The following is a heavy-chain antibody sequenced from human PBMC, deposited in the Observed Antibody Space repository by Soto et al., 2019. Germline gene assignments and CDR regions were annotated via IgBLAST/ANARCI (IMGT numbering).Heavy chain of an antibody. J-gene: IGHJ6*02. D-gene: IGHD6-13*01. V-gene: IGHV4-34*01. Sequence: QVQLQQWGAGLLKPSETLSLTCAVYGGSFSGYYWSWIRQPPGKGLEWIGEINHSGSTNYNPSLKSRVTISVDTSKNQFSLKLSSVTAAATAVYYCARDRGQGDQDIAASDPLDVWGQGTTVTVSS. CDR3: ARDRGQGDQDIAASDPLDV. CDR2: INHSGST. CDR1: GGSFSGYY.